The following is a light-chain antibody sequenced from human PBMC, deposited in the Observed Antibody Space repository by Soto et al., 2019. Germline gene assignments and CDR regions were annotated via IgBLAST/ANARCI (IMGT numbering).Light chain of an antibody. V-gene: IGKV3-15*01. CDR3: QQYNNWPPWT. Sequence: IVMTQSPATLSVSPGERATLSCRASQSVSSNLAWYQHKPGQGPRLLIYGASTRETGIPARFSDSGSGTEFTLTISSLQSEDFAVYYCQQYNNWPPWTFGEVTKVEIK. J-gene: IGKJ1*01. CDR1: QSVSSN. CDR2: GAS.